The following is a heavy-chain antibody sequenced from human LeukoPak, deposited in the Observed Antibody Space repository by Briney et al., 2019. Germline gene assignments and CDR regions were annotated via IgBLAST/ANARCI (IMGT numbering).Heavy chain of an antibody. Sequence: GGSLRLSCAASGFTFSSYAMHWVRQAPGKGLEWVAVISYDGSNKYYADSVKGRFTISRDNSKNTLYLQMNSLRAEDTAVYYCARGLEDIVATTYFDYWGPGTLVTVSS. CDR1: GFTFSSYA. V-gene: IGHV3-30-3*01. J-gene: IGHJ4*02. D-gene: IGHD5-12*01. CDR2: ISYDGSNK. CDR3: ARGLEDIVATTYFDY.